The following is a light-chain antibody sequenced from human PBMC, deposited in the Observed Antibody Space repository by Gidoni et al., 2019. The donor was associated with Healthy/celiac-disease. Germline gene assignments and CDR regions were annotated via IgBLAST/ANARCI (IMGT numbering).Light chain of an antibody. Sequence: DIQMTQSPSSLSASVGDRVTITCRASQGISNYLAWYQQKPGKVPKLLIYAASTLQSGVPSRFSGSVSGTDFTLTISSLQPEDVATYYCQKYNSAPQITFGQGTRLEIK. V-gene: IGKV1-27*01. CDR2: AAS. CDR3: QKYNSAPQIT. J-gene: IGKJ5*01. CDR1: QGISNY.